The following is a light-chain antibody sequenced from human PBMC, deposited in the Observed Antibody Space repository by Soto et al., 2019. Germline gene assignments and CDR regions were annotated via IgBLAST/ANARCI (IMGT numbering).Light chain of an antibody. CDR1: QGIRNY. CDR3: QNSDIAQIP. CDR2: AAS. V-gene: IGKV1-27*01. Sequence: DVRRTLYQSSLSASVGNRVSITCRASQGIRNYLAWYQQKPGKVPRVLIYAASTLQPGVPSRFSGSGSGTDFTLTIISLQPDDIATYCCQNSDIAQIPFCDGTRLEIK. J-gene: IGKJ5*01.